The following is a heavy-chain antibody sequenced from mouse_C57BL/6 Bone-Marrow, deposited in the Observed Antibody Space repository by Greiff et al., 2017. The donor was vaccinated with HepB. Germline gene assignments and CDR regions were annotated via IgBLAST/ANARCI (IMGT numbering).Heavy chain of an antibody. J-gene: IGHJ3*01. CDR3: TRGEGYYYPFAY. CDR1: GYTFTDYE. V-gene: IGHV1-15*01. CDR2: IDPETGGT. D-gene: IGHD1-1*01. Sequence: QVQLQQSGAELVRPGASVTLSCKASGYTFTDYEMHWVKQTPVHGLEWIGAIDPETGGTAYNQKFKGKAILTADKSSSTAYMELRSLTSEDSAVYYCTRGEGYYYPFAYWGQGTLVTVSA.